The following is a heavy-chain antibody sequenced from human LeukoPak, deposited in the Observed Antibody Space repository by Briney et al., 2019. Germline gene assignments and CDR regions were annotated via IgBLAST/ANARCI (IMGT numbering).Heavy chain of an antibody. CDR3: ASFQGWFDP. CDR2: IYSSGST. J-gene: IGHJ5*02. CDR1: GGSISSYY. V-gene: IGHV4-59*08. Sequence: SVTLSLTCTVSGGSISSYYWSWIRQPPGKGLEWIGYIYSSGSTNYNPSLKSRVTISVDTSKNQFSLKLSSVTAADTAVYYCASFQGWFDPWGQGTLVTVSS.